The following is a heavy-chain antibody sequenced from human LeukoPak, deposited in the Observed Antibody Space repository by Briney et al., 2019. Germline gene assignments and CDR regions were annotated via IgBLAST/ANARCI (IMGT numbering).Heavy chain of an antibody. V-gene: IGHV3-21*01. CDR2: ISSSSSYI. CDR1: GFTFSSYS. J-gene: IGHJ6*02. CDR3: AREVDTAMVTNYYYYYGMDV. Sequence: GGSLRLSCAASGFTFSSYSMNWVRQAPGKGLEWVSSISSSSSYIYYADSVKGRFTISRDNAKNSLYLQMNSLRAEDTAVYYCAREVDTAMVTNYYYYYGMDVWGQGPRSPSP. D-gene: IGHD5-18*01.